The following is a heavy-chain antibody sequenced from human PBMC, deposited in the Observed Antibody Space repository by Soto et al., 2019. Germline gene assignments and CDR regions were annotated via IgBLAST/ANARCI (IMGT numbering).Heavy chain of an antibody. CDR1: GFSLSTSGMR. V-gene: IGHV2-70*04. D-gene: IGHD4-17*01. CDR3: ARETLYGEPFDY. CDR2: IDWDDDK. J-gene: IGHJ4*02. Sequence: SGPTLVNPTQTLTLTCTFSGFSLSTSGMRVSWIRQPPGKALEWLARIDWDDDKFYSTSLKTMLTISKDTSKNQVVLTMTNMDPVDTATYDCARETLYGEPFDYWGQGTLVTVSS.